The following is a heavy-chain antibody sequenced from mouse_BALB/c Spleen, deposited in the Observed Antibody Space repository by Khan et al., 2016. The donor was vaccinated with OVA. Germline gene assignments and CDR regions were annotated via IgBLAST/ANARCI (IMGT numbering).Heavy chain of an antibody. J-gene: IGHJ2*01. V-gene: IGHV3-2*02. D-gene: IGHD2-3*01. Sequence: VQLQQSGPGLVKPSQSLSLTCTVTGYSITSDYAWNWIRQFPGNKLEWMGYISYSGNTNYNPSLKSRISITRDTSTNQFFLQLNSVTTEDTATYYCARVDGGDFDYWGQGTTLTVSS. CDR1: GYSITSDYA. CDR2: ISYSGNT. CDR3: ARVDGGDFDY.